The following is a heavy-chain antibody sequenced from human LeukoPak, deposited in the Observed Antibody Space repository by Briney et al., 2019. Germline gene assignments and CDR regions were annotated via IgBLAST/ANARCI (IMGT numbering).Heavy chain of an antibody. Sequence: GGSLRLSCAASGFTFSSYSMNWVRQAPGKGLEWVSSISTSSSYVYYADSVKGRFTISRDNAKNSLYLQMNSLSVEDTAVYYCAREVGATANWFDPWGQGTLVTVSS. V-gene: IGHV3-21*06. CDR3: AREVGATANWFDP. CDR2: ISTSSSYV. D-gene: IGHD1-26*01. CDR1: GFTFSSYS. J-gene: IGHJ5*02.